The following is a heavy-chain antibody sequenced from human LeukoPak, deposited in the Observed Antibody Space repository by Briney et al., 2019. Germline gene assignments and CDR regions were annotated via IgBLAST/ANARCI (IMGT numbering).Heavy chain of an antibody. CDR3: AREPTYYYDSSGSDY. D-gene: IGHD3-22*01. CDR2: INHSGST. J-gene: IGHJ4*02. Sequence: PSETLSLTCAVYGGSFSGYYWSWIRQPPGKGLEWIGEINHSGSTNCNPSLKSRVTISVDTSKNQFSLKLSSVTAADTAVYYCAREPTYYYDSSGSDYWGQGTLVTVSS. CDR1: GGSFSGYY. V-gene: IGHV4-34*01.